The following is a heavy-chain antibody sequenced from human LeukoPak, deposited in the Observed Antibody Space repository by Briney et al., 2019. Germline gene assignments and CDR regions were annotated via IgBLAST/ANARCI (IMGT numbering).Heavy chain of an antibody. D-gene: IGHD3-10*01. CDR2: TYYRSKWYN. Sequence: SQTLSLTCAISGDSVSSNSAAWNWIRQSPSRGLEWLGRTYYRSKWYNDYAVSVKSRITINPDTSKNQFSLQLNSVTPEDTAVYYCARTGGISWGRIEGKSGAFDIWGQGTMVTVSS. CDR3: ARTGGISWGRIEGKSGAFDI. CDR1: GDSVSSNSAA. V-gene: IGHV6-1*01. J-gene: IGHJ3*02.